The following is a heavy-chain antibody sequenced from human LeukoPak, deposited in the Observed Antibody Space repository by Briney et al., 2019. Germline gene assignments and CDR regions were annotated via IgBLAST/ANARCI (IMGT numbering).Heavy chain of an antibody. J-gene: IGHJ5*02. Sequence: GGSLRLSCAASGFTFSSYSMNWVRQAPGKGLEWVSSISSSSSYIYYADSVKGRFTISRDNSKNTLYLQMNSLRAEDTAVYYCARDPSLVAAAGWFDPWGQGTLVTVSS. V-gene: IGHV3-21*01. D-gene: IGHD6-13*01. CDR3: ARDPSLVAAAGWFDP. CDR1: GFTFSSYS. CDR2: ISSSSSYI.